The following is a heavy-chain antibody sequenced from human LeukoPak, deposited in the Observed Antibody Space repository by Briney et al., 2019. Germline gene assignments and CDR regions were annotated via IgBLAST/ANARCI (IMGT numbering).Heavy chain of an antibody. CDR2: INPNSGGT. J-gene: IGHJ5*02. Sequence: ASVKVSCKASGYTFTGYYMHWVRQAPGQGLEWMGWINPNSGGTNHAQKFQGRVTMTRDTSISTAYMELSRLRSDDTAVYYCARTRRITIFGVVPNWFDPWGRGTLVTVSS. CDR3: ARTRRITIFGVVPNWFDP. CDR1: GYTFTGYY. D-gene: IGHD3-3*01. V-gene: IGHV1-2*02.